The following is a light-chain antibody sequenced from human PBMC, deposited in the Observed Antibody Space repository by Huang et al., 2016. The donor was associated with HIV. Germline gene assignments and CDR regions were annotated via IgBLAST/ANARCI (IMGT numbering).Light chain of an antibody. J-gene: IGKJ2*02. V-gene: IGKV2-29*02. CDR2: DFS. CDR1: QSLLHSDGKTY. CDR3: MQSTHLRT. Sequence: IVMTQTPLSLSVTPGQPATISCKSNQSLLHSDGKTYLYWNLQRPGQSPQLLIDDFSSRFSGVPDRFRGSGSGTDFTLKISRVDAGDVGIYYCMQSTHLRTFGQGTKLEIK.